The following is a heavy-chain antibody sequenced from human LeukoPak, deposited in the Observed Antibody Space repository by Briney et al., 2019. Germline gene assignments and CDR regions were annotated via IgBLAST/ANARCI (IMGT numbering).Heavy chain of an antibody. V-gene: IGHV4-59*12. Sequence: SETLSLACSVSGGFSSLYYWSWVRQPLGKGLEWLGHIFYSGHSNYNASLMSRIRMSVDTSKAQFSLELASVTAADTAVYYCARIDHLGFFDQWGPGILVTVSS. J-gene: IGHJ4*02. CDR2: IFYSGHS. CDR3: ARIDHLGFFDQ. D-gene: IGHD6-25*01. CDR1: GGFSSLYY.